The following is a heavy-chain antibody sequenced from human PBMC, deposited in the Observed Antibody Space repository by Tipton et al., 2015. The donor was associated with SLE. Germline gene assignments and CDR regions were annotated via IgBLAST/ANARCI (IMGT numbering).Heavy chain of an antibody. CDR3: ARDLLGIAVAGTVDY. D-gene: IGHD6-19*01. CDR2: ISSSSSYI. V-gene: IGHV3-21*03. CDR1: GFTFSSYS. Sequence: SLRLSCAASGFTFSSYSMNWVRQAPGKGLEWVSSISSSSSYIYYADSVKGRFTISRDNAKNSLYLQMNSLRAEDTAVYYCARDLLGIAVAGTVDYWGQGTLVTVSS. J-gene: IGHJ4*02.